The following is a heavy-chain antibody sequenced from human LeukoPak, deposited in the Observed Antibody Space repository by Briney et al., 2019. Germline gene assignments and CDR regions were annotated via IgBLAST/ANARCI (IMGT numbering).Heavy chain of an antibody. Sequence: PGGSLRLSCAASGFKFKDSWMSWVRQAPGKGLEWVGRIKSKTAGETIDYAAAVTGRFTISRDDSRNTLYLQINSLKTEDTGVYYCTTEPRDWGQGTLVTVSS. CDR1: GFKFKDSW. J-gene: IGHJ1*01. V-gene: IGHV3-15*01. CDR2: IKSKTAGETI. CDR3: TTEPRD.